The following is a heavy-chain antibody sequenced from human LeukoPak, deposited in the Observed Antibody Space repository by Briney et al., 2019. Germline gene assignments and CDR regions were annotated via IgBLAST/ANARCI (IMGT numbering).Heavy chain of an antibody. CDR3: ARGGAARLHFQN. CDR2: IYYSETT. Sequence: SETLSLTCTVSGGSISSSSYYWGWIRQPPGKGLEWIGNIYYSETTYYNPSLESRVTISIDTSNNQFSLKLSSVTAADTAVYYCARGGAARLHFQNWGQGTLVTVSS. J-gene: IGHJ1*01. D-gene: IGHD6-6*01. V-gene: IGHV4-39*02. CDR1: GGSISSSSYY.